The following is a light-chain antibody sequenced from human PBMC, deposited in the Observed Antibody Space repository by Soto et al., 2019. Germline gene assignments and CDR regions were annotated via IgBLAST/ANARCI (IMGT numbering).Light chain of an antibody. V-gene: IGKV3-20*01. J-gene: IGKJ1*01. CDR2: GAS. Sequence: DIVLTQSPATLSLSPGERATLPCRASQSVSSNLAWYQQKPGQAPRLLIYGASSRATGIPDRFSGSGSGTDFTLTISRLEPEDFAVYYCQQYGSSLTWTFGQGTKVDIK. CDR1: QSVSSN. CDR3: QQYGSSLTWT.